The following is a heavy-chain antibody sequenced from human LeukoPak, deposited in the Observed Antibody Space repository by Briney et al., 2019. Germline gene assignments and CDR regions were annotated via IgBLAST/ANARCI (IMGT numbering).Heavy chain of an antibody. CDR2: INSDGSST. CDR3: AKDTGSSWLYYFDY. V-gene: IGHV3-74*01. CDR1: GFTFSSYW. D-gene: IGHD6-13*01. J-gene: IGHJ4*02. Sequence: GGSLRLSCAASGFTFSSYWIHWVRQAPGKGLVWVSRINSDGSSTSYADSVKGRFTISRDNAKNTLYLQMNSLRAEDTALYYCAKDTGSSWLYYFDYWGQGTLVTVSS.